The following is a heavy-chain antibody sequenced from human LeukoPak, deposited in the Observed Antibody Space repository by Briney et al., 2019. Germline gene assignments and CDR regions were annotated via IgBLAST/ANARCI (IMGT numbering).Heavy chain of an antibody. D-gene: IGHD3-22*01. CDR1: GFAFNNYA. CDR2: ISAITGDT. J-gene: IGHJ4*02. CDR3: AKDLFPMIAVGAIDY. Sequence: PGGSLRLSCAASGFAFNNYALNWVRQAPGKGLEWVSSISAITGDTYYADSVKGRFTISRDHSKNTVYLQMNSLRAEDTAVYYCAKDLFPMIAVGAIDYWGQGALVTVSS. V-gene: IGHV3-23*01.